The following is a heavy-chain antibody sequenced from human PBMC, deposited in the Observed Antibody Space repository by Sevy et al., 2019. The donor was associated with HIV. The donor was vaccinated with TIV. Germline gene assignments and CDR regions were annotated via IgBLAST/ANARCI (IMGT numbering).Heavy chain of an antibody. CDR1: GFTVSSNY. V-gene: IGHV3-53*01. CDR2: IYSGGTT. CDR3: ARGGDFWSGFHYYFYGMDV. D-gene: IGHD3-3*01. Sequence: GGSLRLSCAASGFTVSSNYMSWVRQAPGKGLEWVSIIYSGGTTYYADSVTGRFTISRDNSKNTLYLQMNSLRAEDTALYYCARGGDFWSGFHYYFYGMDVWGQGTTVTVSS. J-gene: IGHJ6*02.